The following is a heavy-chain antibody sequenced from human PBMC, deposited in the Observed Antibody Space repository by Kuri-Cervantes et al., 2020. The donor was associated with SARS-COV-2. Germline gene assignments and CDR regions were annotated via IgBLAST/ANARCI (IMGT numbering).Heavy chain of an antibody. V-gene: IGHV3-30*18. CDR3: AKPGSVRGIIREDHYGLDV. J-gene: IGHJ6*02. CDR1: EFNFRYYG. CDR2: ISYDGRDI. Sequence: GESLKISCVASEFNFRYYGMYWVRQAPGKGLEWVAHISYDGRDIHFRESVKGRFTVSRDNSKNTLYLQMNSLRLEDTGVYFCAKPGSVRGIIREDHYGLDVWGQGTTVTDSS. D-gene: IGHD3-10*01.